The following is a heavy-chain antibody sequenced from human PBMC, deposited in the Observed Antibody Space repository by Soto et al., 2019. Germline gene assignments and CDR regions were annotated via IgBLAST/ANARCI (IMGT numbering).Heavy chain of an antibody. Sequence: EVQLVESGGGLVKPGGSLRLSCAVSGFIFRNAWMSWVRQAPGKGLEWIGHIKSKTDGETTDYAAPVKGRFTISRDDSKNMLYLEMNSLETEDTGVYYCTTDPLRVRSGYNFYGMDVWGQGTTVTVSS. CDR2: IKSKTDGETT. CDR3: TTDPLRVRSGYNFYGMDV. CDR1: GFIFRNAW. D-gene: IGHD3-3*01. J-gene: IGHJ6*02. V-gene: IGHV3-15*01.